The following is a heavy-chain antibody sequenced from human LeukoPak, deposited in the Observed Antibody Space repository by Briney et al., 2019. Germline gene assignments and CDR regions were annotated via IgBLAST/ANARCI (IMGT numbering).Heavy chain of an antibody. J-gene: IGHJ6*02. Sequence: GGSLRLSCAASGFTFSDYYMTWIRQAPGKGLEWVSYISSGGRTIYYADSVKGRFTISRDNAKNSLYLQVNSLRSEDTAVYYCARGPSIYGGYVPTYYGMDVWGQGTTVTVS. V-gene: IGHV3-11*01. CDR2: ISSGGRTI. CDR1: GFTFSDYY. D-gene: IGHD5-12*01. CDR3: ARGPSIYGGYVPTYYGMDV.